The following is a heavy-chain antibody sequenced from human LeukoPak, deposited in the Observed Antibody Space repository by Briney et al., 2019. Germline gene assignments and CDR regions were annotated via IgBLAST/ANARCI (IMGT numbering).Heavy chain of an antibody. V-gene: IGHV6-1*01. CDR1: GDSVSSNSAA. J-gene: IGHJ4*02. CDR3: TGAGDTASYYFDY. Sequence: SQTLSLTCAISGDSVSSNSAAWNWIRQSPSRGLEWLGRTYYRSRWYNDYAVSVKSRITINPDTSKNQFSLQLNSVTPEDTAVYYCTGAGDTASYYFDYWAREPWSPSPQ. CDR2: TYYRSRWYN. D-gene: IGHD5-18*01.